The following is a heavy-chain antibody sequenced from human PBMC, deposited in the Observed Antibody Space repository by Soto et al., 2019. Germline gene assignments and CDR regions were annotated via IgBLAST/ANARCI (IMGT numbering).Heavy chain of an antibody. CDR1: GFTFSSYG. J-gene: IGHJ3*02. CDR3: AKEAYYYDSSGWDAFDI. D-gene: IGHD3-22*01. CDR2: ISHDGSNK. Sequence: QVQLVESGGGVVQPGRSLRLSCAASGFTFSSYGMHWVRQAPGKGLEWVAVISHDGSNKYYADSVKGRFTISRDNSKNTLYLQMNSLRAEDTAVYYCAKEAYYYDSSGWDAFDIWGQGTMVTVSS. V-gene: IGHV3-30*18.